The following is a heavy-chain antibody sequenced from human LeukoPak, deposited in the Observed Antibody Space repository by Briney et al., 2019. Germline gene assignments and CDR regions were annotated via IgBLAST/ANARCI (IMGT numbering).Heavy chain of an antibody. Sequence: GGSLRLSCAASGFTFSDHYMDWVRQAPGKGLEWVGRIRNKANSYTTEYAASVKGRFTISRDDSKNSLYLQMNSLKTEDTAVYYCARASTGNDYWGQGTLVTVSS. CDR3: ARASTGNDY. D-gene: IGHD1-14*01. V-gene: IGHV3-72*01. CDR1: GFTFSDHY. CDR2: IRNKANSYTT. J-gene: IGHJ4*02.